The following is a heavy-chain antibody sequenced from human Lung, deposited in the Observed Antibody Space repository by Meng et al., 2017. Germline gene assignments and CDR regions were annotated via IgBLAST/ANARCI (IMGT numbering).Heavy chain of an antibody. CDR2: IIPSSGDA. CDR1: GYTFIDAY. D-gene: IGHD1-7*01. V-gene: IGHV1-2*06. Sequence: VQLVQVGAEVKAPGASVKPSCRASGYTFIDAYVHWVRQAPGQGLEWMGRIIPSSGDANSAQKFLGRVTLTWDTSISTAYMELSSLRSDDTAIYYCARDGGNYDFDYWGQGTLVTVSS. CDR3: ARDGGNYDFDY. J-gene: IGHJ4*02.